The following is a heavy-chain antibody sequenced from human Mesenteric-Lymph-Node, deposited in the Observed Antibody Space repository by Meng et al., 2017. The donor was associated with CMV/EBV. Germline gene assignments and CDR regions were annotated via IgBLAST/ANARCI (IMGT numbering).Heavy chain of an antibody. CDR2: MDPHSGNT. CDR1: GYTFTSYD. V-gene: IGHV1-8*01. CDR3: ARVDDSSGYYVGGG. D-gene: IGHD3-22*01. Sequence: ASVKVSCKASGYTFTSYDINWVRQATGQGLEWMGWMDPHSGNTGYAQKFQGRVTMTRNTSIITAYMELSSLKSEDTAVYYCARVDDSSGYYVGGGWGQGTLVTVSS. J-gene: IGHJ4*02.